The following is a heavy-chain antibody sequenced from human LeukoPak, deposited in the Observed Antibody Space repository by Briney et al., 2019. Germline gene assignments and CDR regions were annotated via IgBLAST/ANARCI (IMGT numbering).Heavy chain of an antibody. CDR1: GGSISSYY. CDR2: IYYSGST. CDR3: ARTYIVVVPAAMDHYYYMDV. D-gene: IGHD2-2*01. J-gene: IGHJ6*03. Sequence: PSETLSLTCTVSGGSISSYYWSWIRQPPGKGLEWIEYIYYSGSTNYNPSLKSRVTISVDTSKNQFSLKLSSVTAADTAVYYCARTYIVVVPAAMDHYYYMDVWGKGTTVTVSS. V-gene: IGHV4-59*01.